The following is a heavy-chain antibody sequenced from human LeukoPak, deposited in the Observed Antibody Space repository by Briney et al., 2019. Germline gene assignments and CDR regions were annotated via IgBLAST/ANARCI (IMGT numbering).Heavy chain of an antibody. V-gene: IGHV4-4*07. CDR2: IYTSGST. J-gene: IGHJ2*01. CDR1: GGSISSYY. CDR3: AREPTKFRRLRTWYFDL. D-gene: IGHD5-24*01. Sequence: SETLSLTCTVSGGSISSYYRSWIRQPAGKGLEWIGRIYTSGSTNYNPSLKSRVTMSVDASKNQFSLKLSSVTAADTAVYYCAREPTKFRRLRTWYFDLWGRGTLVTVSS.